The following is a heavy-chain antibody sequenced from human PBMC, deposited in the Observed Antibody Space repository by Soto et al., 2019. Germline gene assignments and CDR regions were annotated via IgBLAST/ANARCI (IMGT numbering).Heavy chain of an antibody. V-gene: IGHV4-59*01. CDR3: ARSGDSFVFTDY. D-gene: IGHD7-27*01. Sequence: QVQLQESGPGLVKPSETLSLTCTVSGGSITGYYWTWIRQPPGKGLEWIGYVFYKGNTNYNPSLKSRVTITVDTSAKQFSLRLSSVTAADSAVYYCARSGDSFVFTDYWGQGTLVTVSS. CDR1: GGSITGYY. J-gene: IGHJ4*02. CDR2: VFYKGNT.